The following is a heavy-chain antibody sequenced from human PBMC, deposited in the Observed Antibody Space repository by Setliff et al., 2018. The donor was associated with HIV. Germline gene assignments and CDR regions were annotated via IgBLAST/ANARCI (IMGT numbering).Heavy chain of an antibody. V-gene: IGHV3-33*01. J-gene: IGHJ6*02. CDR3: ARKLLTRPNYYGMDV. CDR1: EFTFSSYG. CDR2: IWFDGSNN. D-gene: IGHD2-15*01. Sequence: PGGSLRLSCAASEFTFSSYGMHWVRQAPGKGLEWVAVIWFDGSNNYYADSVKGRFTISRDNSKNTLYLQMNSLRAEDTAVYYCARKLLTRPNYYGMDVWGQGTTVTVSS.